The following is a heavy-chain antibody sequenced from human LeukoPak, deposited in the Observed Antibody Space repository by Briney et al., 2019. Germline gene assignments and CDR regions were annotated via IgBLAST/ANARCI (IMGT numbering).Heavy chain of an antibody. D-gene: IGHD2-2*01. CDR3: ARGHYCSSTSCDPYWFDP. CDR2: ISSSSSCT. CDR1: GFTFSDYY. Sequence: GGSLRLSCAASGFTFSDYYMSWICQAPRNGLGSDSYISSSSSCTNYSDPVIGRFTITRDNANNSLYLQMASLPAEDTAVYYCARGHYCSSTSCDPYWFDPWGQGTLVTVSS. V-gene: IGHV3-11*05. J-gene: IGHJ5*02.